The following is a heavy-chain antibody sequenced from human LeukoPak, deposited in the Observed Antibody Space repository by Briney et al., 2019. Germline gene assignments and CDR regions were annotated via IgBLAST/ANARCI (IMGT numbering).Heavy chain of an antibody. Sequence: SQTLSLTCAISGDSVSSNSAAWNWIRQSPPRGLEWLGRTYYRSKWYNEYAVSVKSRITINPDTSKNQFSLQLNSVTPEDTAVYYCARFKAAGVDGFDIWGQGTMVTVSS. CDR1: GDSVSSNSAA. CDR3: ARFKAAGVDGFDI. CDR2: TYYRSKWYN. J-gene: IGHJ3*02. V-gene: IGHV6-1*01. D-gene: IGHD6-13*01.